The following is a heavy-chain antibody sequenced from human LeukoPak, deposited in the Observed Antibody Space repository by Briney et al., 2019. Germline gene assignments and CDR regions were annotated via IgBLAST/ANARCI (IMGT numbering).Heavy chain of an antibody. Sequence: GASLRFSCAASGSTFSSYAVSWVSQAPGKGLEWVSAISGVGGSTYYADSVKGRFTISRDNSKNTLYLQMNSLRAEDTAVYYCAKDGGYCSSTSCSGGDFDYWGQGTLFTVSS. CDR1: GSTFSSYA. CDR2: ISGVGGST. CDR3: AKDGGYCSSTSCSGGDFDY. V-gene: IGHV3-23*01. J-gene: IGHJ4*02. D-gene: IGHD2-2*01.